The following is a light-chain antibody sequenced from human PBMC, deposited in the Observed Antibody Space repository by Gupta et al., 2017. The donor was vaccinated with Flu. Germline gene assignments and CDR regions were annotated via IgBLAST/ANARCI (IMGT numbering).Light chain of an antibody. J-gene: IGLJ3*02. CDR3: QVWHTSRDYWRV. V-gene: IGLV3-21*02. Sequence: SYVLPQPPAVSVAPGQTAKITCGVDNIGLRSVHWYQQKSGQAPVLVVYDNSDRPSGIPERVSGFNSGNTATLTISRVEAGDEADDYCQVWHTSRDYWRVFGGGTKLTVL. CDR1: NIGLRS. CDR2: DNS.